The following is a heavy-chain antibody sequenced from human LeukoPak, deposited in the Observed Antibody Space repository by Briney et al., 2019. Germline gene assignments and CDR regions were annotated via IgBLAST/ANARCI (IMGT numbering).Heavy chain of an antibody. CDR3: ARAPSYWDY. V-gene: IGHV4-34*01. J-gene: IGHJ4*02. CDR2: INHSGST. CDR1: GGSFSGYY. Sequence: SETLSLTCAVYGGSFSGYYWSWIRQPPGKGLEWIGEINHSGSTNYNPSLKSRVTISVDTSKNQFSLKLSSVTAADTAVYYCARAPSYWDYWGQGTLVTVSS.